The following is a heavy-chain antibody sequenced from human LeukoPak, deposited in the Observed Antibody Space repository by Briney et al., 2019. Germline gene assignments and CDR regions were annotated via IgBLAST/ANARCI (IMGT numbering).Heavy chain of an antibody. D-gene: IGHD6-6*01. CDR3: AGGDSSSQADY. CDR1: GGSISSYS. Sequence: PSETLSLTCTVSGGSISSYSWSWIRQPAGKGLEWIGRIYTSGSTNYNPSLKSRVTISVDKSKNQFSLKLSSVTAADTAVYYCAGGDSSSQADYWGREPWSPSPQ. J-gene: IGHJ4*02. CDR2: IYTSGST. V-gene: IGHV4-4*07.